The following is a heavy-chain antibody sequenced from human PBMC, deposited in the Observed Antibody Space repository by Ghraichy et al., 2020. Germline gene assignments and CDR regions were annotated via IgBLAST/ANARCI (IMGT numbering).Heavy chain of an antibody. Sequence: GGSLRLSCAASGFTFSSYAMSWVRQAPGKGLEWVSAISGSGGSTYYADSVKGRFTISRDNSKNTLYLQMNSLRAEDTAVYYCAKSIWIAVAVGLDVWGQGITVTVSS. CDR2: ISGSGGST. CDR1: GFTFSSYA. V-gene: IGHV3-23*01. D-gene: IGHD6-19*01. CDR3: AKSIWIAVAVGLDV. J-gene: IGHJ6*02.